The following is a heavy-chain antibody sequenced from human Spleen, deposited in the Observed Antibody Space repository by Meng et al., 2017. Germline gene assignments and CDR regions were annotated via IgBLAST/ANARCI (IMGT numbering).Heavy chain of an antibody. CDR3: TTDTVAYGGSLDY. CDR1: GFFFSNAW. CDR2: IKSETDGGTT. V-gene: IGHV3-15*01. J-gene: IGHJ4*02. Sequence: GGSLRLSCVGSGFFFSNAWMNWVRQAPGKGLEWVGRIKSETDGGTTEYAAPVKGRFTISRDDSKNTVYLQMNSLKTEDTAVYYCTTDTVAYGGSLDYWGQGTLVTVSS. D-gene: IGHD1-26*01.